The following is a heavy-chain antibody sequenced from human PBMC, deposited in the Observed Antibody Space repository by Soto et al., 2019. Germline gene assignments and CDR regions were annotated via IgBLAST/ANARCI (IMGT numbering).Heavy chain of an antibody. D-gene: IGHD1-26*01. Sequence: QVQLVQSGAELKKPGASVNISCQASGFTFSDTLINWVRQGPGQRLEWMGWINPANGNTRYSEPFQGRVTISSLSSASTAYEALSDLTSEDTAVYYCARDIVSVGSRANDAFDVWGQGTMITVSS. V-gene: IGHV1-3*01. CDR1: GFTFSDTL. CDR2: INPANGNT. J-gene: IGHJ3*01. CDR3: ARDIVSVGSRANDAFDV.